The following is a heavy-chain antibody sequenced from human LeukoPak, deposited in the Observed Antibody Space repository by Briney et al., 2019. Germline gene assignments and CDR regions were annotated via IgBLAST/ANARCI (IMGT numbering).Heavy chain of an antibody. V-gene: IGHV4-34*01. CDR1: GGSFSRYY. CDR2: INYSGST. Sequence: SSETLSLTCAVYGGSFSRYYWSWIRHPPGKARECIGEINYSGSTNYNPPLKSRVTISVDTSKNQFSLKLNPVTAPDTALYYCGKGRDDYVDYWGWGTVVTVS. CDR3: GKGRDDYVDY. J-gene: IGHJ4*02.